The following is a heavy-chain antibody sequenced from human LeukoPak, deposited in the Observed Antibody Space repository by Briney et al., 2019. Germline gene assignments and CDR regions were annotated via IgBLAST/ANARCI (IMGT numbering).Heavy chain of an antibody. CDR2: ISGSGGST. CDR1: GFTFSSYA. Sequence: GGSLRLSCASSGFTFSSYAMSWVRQAPGKGLEWVSAISGSGGSTYYADSVKGRFTISRDNSKNTLYLQMNSLRAEDTAVYYCAKDGYYYGSGVLYYMDVWGKGTTVTISS. CDR3: AKDGYYYGSGVLYYMDV. V-gene: IGHV3-23*01. D-gene: IGHD3-10*01. J-gene: IGHJ6*03.